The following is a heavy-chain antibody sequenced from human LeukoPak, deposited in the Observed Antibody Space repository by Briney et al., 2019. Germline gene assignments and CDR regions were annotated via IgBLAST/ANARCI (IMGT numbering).Heavy chain of an antibody. D-gene: IGHD2-2*01. CDR1: VYSINSLNY. V-gene: IGHV4-38-2*01. Sequence: KPSETLSLTCAVSVYSINSLNYWGWIRQPPGKGPEWIASIHHSGSTDYNPSLKSRVTISIDTSKNQFSLKLTYVTAADTAVYYCARLGYCSSTSCYPDLWGQGTLVTVSS. CDR2: IHHSGST. CDR3: ARLGYCSSTSCYPDL. J-gene: IGHJ5*02.